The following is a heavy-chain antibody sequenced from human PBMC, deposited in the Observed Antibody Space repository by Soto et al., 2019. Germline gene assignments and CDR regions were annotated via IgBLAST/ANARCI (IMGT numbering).Heavy chain of an antibody. Sequence: QVQLVESGGGVVQPGRSLRLSCAVSGFTVSTYGMHWVRQAPGTGLEWVAVISRDGGTKYYADSVKGRFTISRDNSRNTLFLEMNRLRGDDIAVYYCTGEVASGYWGQGTLGTVA. CDR2: ISRDGGTK. CDR1: GFTVSTYG. CDR3: TGEVASGY. V-gene: IGHV3-30*03. D-gene: IGHD2-8*02. J-gene: IGHJ4*02.